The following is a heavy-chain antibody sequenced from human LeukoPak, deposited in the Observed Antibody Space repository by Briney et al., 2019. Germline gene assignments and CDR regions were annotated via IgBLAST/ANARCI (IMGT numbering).Heavy chain of an antibody. CDR2: ISASGGDT. CDR3: TKDPHAVATPRVY. Sequence: GGSLRRSCAASSFTFSNYAMIWVRQAPARGLEWASSISASGGDTYYLDSVTGRLTISRNNYKNTLYLPMTSLKAEVKAIDYCTKDPHAVATPRVYWGQGILVTVSS. J-gene: IGHJ4*02. V-gene: IGHV3-23*01. D-gene: IGHD2-21*02. CDR1: SFTFSNYA.